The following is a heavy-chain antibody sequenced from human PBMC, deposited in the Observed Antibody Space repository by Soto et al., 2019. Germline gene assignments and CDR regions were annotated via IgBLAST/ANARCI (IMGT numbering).Heavy chain of an antibody. V-gene: IGHV5-51*01. D-gene: IGHD3-22*01. Sequence: GESLKISCKGSGYSFTSYWIGWVRQMPGKGLEWMGIIYPGDSDTRYSPSFQGQVTISADKSISTAYLQWSSLKASDTAMYYCARLGLVYYDSSGFNWFDPWGQGTLVTVSS. CDR3: ARLGLVYYDSSGFNWFDP. J-gene: IGHJ5*02. CDR1: GYSFTSYW. CDR2: IYPGDSDT.